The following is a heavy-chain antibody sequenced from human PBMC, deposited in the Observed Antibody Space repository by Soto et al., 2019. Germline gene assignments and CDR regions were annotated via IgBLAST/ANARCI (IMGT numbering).Heavy chain of an antibody. CDR1: GYTLTSYD. J-gene: IGHJ6*02. D-gene: IGHD1-1*01. CDR2: MNPNSGNT. V-gene: IGHV1-8*01. CDR3: ARQMTTRGMDV. Sequence: QVQLGQSGAEVKKPGASVKVSCKAPGYTLTSYDINWVRQATGEVVERMEWMNPNSGNTGYAQKFKDTVTMTRNTTKITVYRERRSVGSEDTAVCYRARQMTTRGMDVWGQGTTVTVSS.